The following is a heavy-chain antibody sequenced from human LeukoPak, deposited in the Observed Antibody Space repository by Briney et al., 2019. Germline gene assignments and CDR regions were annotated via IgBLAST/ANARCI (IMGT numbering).Heavy chain of an antibody. CDR1: GFTFSSYA. J-gene: IGHJ6*03. D-gene: IGHD4-17*01. V-gene: IGHV3-23*01. CDR3: AKIPFGDYLYYYYYMDV. Sequence: GGSLRLSCAASGFTFSSYATSWVRQAPGKGLEWVSAISGSGGSTYYADSVKGRFTISRDNSKNTLYLQMNSLRAEDTAVYYCAKIPFGDYLYYYYYMDVWGKGTTVTVSS. CDR2: ISGSGGST.